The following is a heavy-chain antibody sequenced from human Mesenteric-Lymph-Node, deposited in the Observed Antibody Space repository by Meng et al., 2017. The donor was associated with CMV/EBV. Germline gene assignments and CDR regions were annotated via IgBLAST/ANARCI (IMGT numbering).Heavy chain of an antibody. CDR2: IYYSGTT. CDR3: ARDTGASGRYYSRALGY. Sequence: SETLSLTCTVSGGSVSSGSHYWTWIRQPPGKRLEWIGNIYYSGTTNYNPSLQSRVTISVDTSKTQFSLKLSSVTAADTAVYYCARDTGASGRYYSRALGYWGQGTLVTVSS. D-gene: IGHD3-10*01. V-gene: IGHV4-61*01. J-gene: IGHJ4*02. CDR1: GGSVSSGSHY.